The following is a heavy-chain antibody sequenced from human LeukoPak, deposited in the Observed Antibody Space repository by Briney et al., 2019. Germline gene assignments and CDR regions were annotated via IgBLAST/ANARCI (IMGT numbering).Heavy chain of an antibody. CDR1: GFTFSSYW. CDR3: ARSGRGGAFDI. CDR2: IYSYGSRT. J-gene: IGHJ3*02. D-gene: IGHD1-26*01. V-gene: IGHV3-74*01. Sequence: GGSLSLSCVASGFTFSSYWMHWVRQGPGKGLVRVSRIYSYGSRTTYADSVKGRFTISGDNAKNTLYLQMKSLRAEATAVYYCARSGRGGAFDIWGHGTMVTVSS.